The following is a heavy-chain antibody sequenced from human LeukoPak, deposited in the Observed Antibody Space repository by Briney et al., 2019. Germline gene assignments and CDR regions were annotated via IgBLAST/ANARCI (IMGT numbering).Heavy chain of an antibody. CDR1: GGSFSGYY. J-gene: IGHJ6*02. D-gene: IGHD3-3*01. V-gene: IGHV4-34*01. CDR2: INHSGST. Sequence: SETLSLTCAVYGGSFSGYYWSWIRRPPGKGLEWIGEINHSGSTNYNPSLKSRVTISVDTSKNQFSLKLSSVTAADTAVYYCARGPQRFLFHPAYGMDVWGQGTTVTVSS. CDR3: ARGPQRFLFHPAYGMDV.